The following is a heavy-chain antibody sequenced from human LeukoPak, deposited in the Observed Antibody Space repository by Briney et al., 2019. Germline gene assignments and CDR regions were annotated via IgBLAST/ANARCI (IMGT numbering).Heavy chain of an antibody. CDR2: IKNDGSTT. D-gene: IGHD3-22*01. CDR3: ARDWDSSADY. J-gene: IGHJ4*02. V-gene: IGHV3-74*01. Sequence: GGSLRLSCAASGFTFSSYWMHWVRQGPGKGLVWVSRIKNDGSTTSYADSAKGRFTIFRDNAKNTLYLQMNSLRAEDTAVYYCARDWDSSADYWGQGTLVSVSS. CDR1: GFTFSSYW.